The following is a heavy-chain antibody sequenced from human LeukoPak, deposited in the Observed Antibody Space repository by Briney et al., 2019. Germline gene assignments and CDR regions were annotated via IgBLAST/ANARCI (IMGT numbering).Heavy chain of an antibody. V-gene: IGHV3-23*01. D-gene: IGHD2-21*02. CDR1: GFTVSSNY. CDR2: ISGSGAST. Sequence: GGSLRLSCAASGFTVSSNYMSLVRQAPGKGLEWVSAISGSGASTYYADSVKGRFTISRDNSENTLYLQMNSLRAEDTAVYYCAKGLSYYYYYGVDVWGQGTTVTVSS. CDR3: AKGLSYYYYYGVDV. J-gene: IGHJ6*02.